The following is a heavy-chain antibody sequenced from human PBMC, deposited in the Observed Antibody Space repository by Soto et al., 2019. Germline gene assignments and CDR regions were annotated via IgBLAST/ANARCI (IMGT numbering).Heavy chain of an antibody. J-gene: IGHJ6*02. D-gene: IGHD2-2*01. CDR1: GGSISIYY. CDR3: ARQGYCSSTSCYLRVSYGMDV. CDR2: SYYTGST. Sequence: TPPLTCTVYGGSISIYYWIWIRQPPGKGLEWVGYSYYTGSTNYNPSLNSRVTISVDTSKNQFSLKLRSVTAADTAVYYCARQGYCSSTSCYLRVSYGMDVWGQGTKVTVSS. V-gene: IGHV4-59*01.